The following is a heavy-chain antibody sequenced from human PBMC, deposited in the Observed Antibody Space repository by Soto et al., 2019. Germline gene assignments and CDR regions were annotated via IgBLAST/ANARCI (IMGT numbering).Heavy chain of an antibody. J-gene: IGHJ4*02. CDR1: GFTFSSYS. CDR2: ISSSSSYI. D-gene: IGHD3-10*01. Sequence: EVQLVESGGGLVKPGGSLRLSCAASGFTFSSYSMNWVRQAPGKGLEWVSSISSSSSYIYYADSVKGRFTISRDNAKNSMYLQMNSLRAEDTAVYYCARAFGDYGSGIFDYWGQGTLVTVSS. CDR3: ARAFGDYGSGIFDY. V-gene: IGHV3-21*01.